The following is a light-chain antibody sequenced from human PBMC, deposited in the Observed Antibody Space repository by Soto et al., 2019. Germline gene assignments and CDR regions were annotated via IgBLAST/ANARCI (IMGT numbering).Light chain of an antibody. CDR2: DVS. V-gene: IGLV2-11*01. CDR3: CSYAGSRTVV. Sequence: QSALTQPRSVSGSPGQSVTISCTGTSSDVGGYNYVSWYQQHPGKAPKLMIYDVSKRPSGVPDRFSGSKSGNTASLTISGLQAEDEADYYCCSYAGSRTVVFGGGTKVTVL. J-gene: IGLJ2*01. CDR1: SSDVGGYNY.